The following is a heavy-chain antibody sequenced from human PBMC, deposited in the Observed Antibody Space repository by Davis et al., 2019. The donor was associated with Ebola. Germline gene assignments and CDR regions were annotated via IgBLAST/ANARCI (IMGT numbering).Heavy chain of an antibody. CDR1: GSSITSGYD. CDR3: ARVEWSGPFDY. Sequence: SETLSLTCTVSGSSITSGYDWGWLRQSPGRGLEWIGSIFQNGNTYYNPSLKIRVIISVDTTRNQFSLKVDSVTAADTAVYYCARVEWSGPFDYWGQGGLVTVS. CDR2: IFQNGNT. D-gene: IGHD3-3*01. J-gene: IGHJ4*02. V-gene: IGHV4-38-2*02.